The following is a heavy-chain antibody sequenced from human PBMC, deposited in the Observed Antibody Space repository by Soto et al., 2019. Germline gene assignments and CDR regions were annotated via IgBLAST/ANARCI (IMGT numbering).Heavy chain of an antibody. CDR1: GGSISSYY. D-gene: IGHD6-19*01. CDR3: ARYAVAGNGGVRFDY. CDR2: IYYSGST. V-gene: IGHV4-59*01. J-gene: IGHJ4*02. Sequence: SETLSLTCPVSGGSISSYYWSWIRQPPGKGLEWIGYIYYSGSTNYNPSLKSRVTISVDTSKNQFSLKLSSVTAADTAVYYCARYAVAGNGGVRFDYWGQGTLVTVSS.